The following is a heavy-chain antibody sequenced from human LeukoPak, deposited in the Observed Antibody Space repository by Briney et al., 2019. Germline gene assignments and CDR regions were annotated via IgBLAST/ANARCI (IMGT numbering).Heavy chain of an antibody. J-gene: IGHJ4*02. Sequence: SETLSLTCAVYGGSFSGYYWSWIRQPSGKGLEWIGEINHSGSTNYNPSLKSRVTISVDTSKNQFSLKLSSVTAADTAVYYCARGGIVVVPAATFDYWGQGTLVTVSS. CDR2: INHSGST. CDR1: GGSFSGYY. CDR3: ARGGIVVVPAATFDY. D-gene: IGHD2-2*01. V-gene: IGHV4-34*01.